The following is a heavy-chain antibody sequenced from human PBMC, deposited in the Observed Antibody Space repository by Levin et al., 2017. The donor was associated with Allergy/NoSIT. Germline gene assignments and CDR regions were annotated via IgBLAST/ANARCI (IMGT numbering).Heavy chain of an antibody. CDR2: ISYDGSNK. Sequence: GGSLRLSCAASGFTFSRYGMHWVRQAPGKGLEWVAVISYDGSNKYYADSVKGRFTISRENSKITLYLQMNSLRVEDTAVYYCAKNRGPADTPMATGYWGQGTLVTVSS. D-gene: IGHD5-18*01. CDR1: GFTFSRYG. J-gene: IGHJ4*02. V-gene: IGHV3-30*18. CDR3: AKNRGPADTPMATGY.